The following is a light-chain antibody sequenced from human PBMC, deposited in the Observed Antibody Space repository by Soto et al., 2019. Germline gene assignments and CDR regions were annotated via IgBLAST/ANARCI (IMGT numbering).Light chain of an antibody. Sequence: VVTHTPNSLTSPPAQPPSNTYKSIHILLHIDGVTFFFWSLQKPGQTPQLLIYEVSNRFYGVPDRFCVTGSGPDMKLMISRVKAEDARLYYCMHAVELLLNFAGGTKVDIK. CDR3: MHAVELLLN. V-gene: IGKV2D-29*01. J-gene: IGKJ4*01. CDR1: HILLHIDGVTF. CDR2: EVS.